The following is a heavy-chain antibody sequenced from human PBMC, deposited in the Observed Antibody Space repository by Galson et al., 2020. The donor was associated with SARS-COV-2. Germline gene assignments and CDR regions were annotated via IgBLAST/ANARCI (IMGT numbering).Heavy chain of an antibody. CDR2: ISGSGGST. CDR3: AKDRFPSYCCDSSGYYLAEYFQH. Sequence: GGSLRLSCAASGFTFSSYAMSWVRQAPGKGLEWVSAISGSGGSTYYADSVKGRFTISRDNSKNTLYLQMNSLRAEETAVYYCAKDRFPSYCCDSSGYYLAEYFQHWGQGSLVSVSS. V-gene: IGHV3-23*01. J-gene: IGHJ1*01. D-gene: IGHD3-22*01. CDR1: GFTFSSYA.